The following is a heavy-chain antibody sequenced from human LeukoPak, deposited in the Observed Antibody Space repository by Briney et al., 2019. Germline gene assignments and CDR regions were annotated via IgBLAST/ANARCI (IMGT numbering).Heavy chain of an antibody. D-gene: IGHD2-2*02. J-gene: IGHJ6*03. Sequence: ASVKVSCKASGYTFTSYGISWVRQAPGQGLEWMGWISAYNGNTNYAQKLQGRVTMTTDTSTSTAYMELRSLRSDDTAVYYCARLPRDIVVVPAAIDLPAYYYYMDVWGKGTTVTVSS. CDR2: ISAYNGNT. CDR1: GYTFTSYG. V-gene: IGHV1-18*01. CDR3: ARLPRDIVVVPAAIDLPAYYYYMDV.